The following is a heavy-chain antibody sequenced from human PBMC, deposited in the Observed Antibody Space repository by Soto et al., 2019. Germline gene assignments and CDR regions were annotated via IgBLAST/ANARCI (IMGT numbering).Heavy chain of an antibody. CDR1: GGSISSGDYY. CDR3: AGEATIAARLDS. J-gene: IGHJ4*02. CDR2: IYYSGST. V-gene: IGHV4-30-4*01. D-gene: IGHD6-6*01. Sequence: SETLSLTCTVSGGSISSGDYYWSWLRQPPGKGLEWIGYIYYSGSTYYNPSLKSRVTISVDTSKNQFSLKLSSVTAADTAVYYCAGEATIAARLDSWGQGTLVTVSS.